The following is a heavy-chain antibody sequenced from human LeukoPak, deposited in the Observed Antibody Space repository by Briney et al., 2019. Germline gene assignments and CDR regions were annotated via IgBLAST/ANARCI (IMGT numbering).Heavy chain of an antibody. J-gene: IGHJ4*02. CDR1: GFGLSTYA. D-gene: IGHD1-26*01. CDR3: ARVRWSSAFDY. Sequence: GGSLRLSCAASGFGLSTYAMHWVRQAPGKGLEYVAAITSNGGSTYYASSVKGRFTISRDNSKNTLYLQMGSLRAEDMAVYYCARVRWSSAFDYWGQGTLVTVSS. CDR2: ITSNGGST. V-gene: IGHV3-64*01.